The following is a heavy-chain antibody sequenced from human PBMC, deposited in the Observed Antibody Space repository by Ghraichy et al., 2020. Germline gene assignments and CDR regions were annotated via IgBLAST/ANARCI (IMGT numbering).Heavy chain of an antibody. D-gene: IGHD3-10*01. CDR3: ARESGNYYGSGSSPQLDY. V-gene: IGHV3-33*01. Sequence: SCAASGFTFSNYGMQWVRQAPGKGLEWVAIIWYDGSNKYYADSVKGRFTISRDDSKNTLYLQMDSLRAEDTAVYYCARESGNYYGSGSSPQLDYWGQGTLVTVSS. CDR2: IWYDGSNK. CDR1: GFTFSNYG. J-gene: IGHJ4*02.